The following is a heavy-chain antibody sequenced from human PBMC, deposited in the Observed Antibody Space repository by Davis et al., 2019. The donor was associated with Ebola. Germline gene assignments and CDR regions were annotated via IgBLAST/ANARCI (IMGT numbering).Heavy chain of an antibody. Sequence: PGGSLRLSCAASGFTFSSYAMSWVRQAPGKGLEWVSAISGSGGSTYYADSVKGRFTNSRDNSKNTLYLQMYSLRAEDTAVYYCAKDFDIVVVPAVVPISYYYYGMDVWGQGTTVTVSS. J-gene: IGHJ6*02. CDR1: GFTFSSYA. V-gene: IGHV3-23*01. CDR3: AKDFDIVVVPAVVPISYYYYGMDV. D-gene: IGHD2-2*01. CDR2: ISGSGGST.